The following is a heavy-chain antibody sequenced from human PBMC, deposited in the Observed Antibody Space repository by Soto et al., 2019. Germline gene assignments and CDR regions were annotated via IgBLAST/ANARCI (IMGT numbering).Heavy chain of an antibody. CDR1: GYGFTTYG. J-gene: IGHJ4*02. Sequence: QVPLVQSGAEVKKPGASVKVSFKGSGYGFTTYGITWVRQAPGQGLEWMAWISAHNGNTNYAQKLQGRVTVTRDTSTSTAYMELRSLRSDDTAVYYCARGRYGDYWGQGALVTVSS. CDR3: ARGRYGDY. V-gene: IGHV1-18*01. CDR2: ISAHNGNT. D-gene: IGHD1-1*01.